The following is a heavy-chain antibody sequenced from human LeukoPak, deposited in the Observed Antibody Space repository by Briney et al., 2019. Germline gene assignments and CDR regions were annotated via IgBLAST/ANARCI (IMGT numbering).Heavy chain of an antibody. CDR1: GDSVSSGSHY. CDR2: ISNSGST. V-gene: IGHV4-61*01. J-gene: IGHJ6*03. D-gene: IGHD3-3*01. CDR3: ARSYYDFWSGSYYYYMDV. Sequence: PSETLSLTCTVSGDSVSSGSHYWRWIRQPPGKGRECIGYISNSGSTNYNPSLKSRVTISVDTSKNQLSLNLNSVTAADTAVYYCARSYYDFWSGSYYYYMDVWGKGTTVTVSS.